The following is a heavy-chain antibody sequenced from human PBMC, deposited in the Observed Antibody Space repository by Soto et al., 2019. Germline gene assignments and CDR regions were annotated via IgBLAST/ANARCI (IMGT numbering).Heavy chain of an antibody. D-gene: IGHD1-20*01. CDR1: GFIFSSDW. V-gene: IGHV3-74*01. CDR2: INMDGSST. CDR3: ARGRHGLYHNDY. J-gene: IGHJ4*02. Sequence: EVQLVESGGGLVQPGGSLRLSCAASGFIFSSDWMHWVRQAAGKGLEWVSRINMDGSSTNYADSVKGRFTISRDNAKNMLYLQMDSLRAEDTAVYYCARGRHGLYHNDYWGQGALVTVSS.